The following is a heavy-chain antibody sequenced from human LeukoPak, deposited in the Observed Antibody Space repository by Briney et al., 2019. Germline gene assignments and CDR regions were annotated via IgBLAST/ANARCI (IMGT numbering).Heavy chain of an antibody. V-gene: IGHV3-11*01. Sequence: GGSLRLSCAASGFTFSDYYMSWIRQATGKGLEWVSYISSSGSTIYSADSVKGRFTISRDNAKNSLYLQMNSRRAEDTAVYYCARAKSGYSYGDWFDPWGQGTLVTVSS. J-gene: IGHJ5*02. CDR2: ISSSGSTI. CDR3: ARAKSGYSYGDWFDP. D-gene: IGHD5-18*01. CDR1: GFTFSDYY.